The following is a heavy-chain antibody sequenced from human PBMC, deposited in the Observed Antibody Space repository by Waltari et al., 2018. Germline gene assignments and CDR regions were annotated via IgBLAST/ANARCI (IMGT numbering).Heavy chain of an antibody. CDR3: ARAGGGSWLHEDAFDV. V-gene: IGHV3-30-3*01. Sequence: SGGGVVQSETSLRLSCAASGFTFSTYSLHWVRQAPGKGLEWVAVISFDGSITNYADSVKGRFSISKDDSKNTLYLQMNSLRPEDTAVYYCARAGGGSWLHEDAFDVWGQGTMVTVSS. D-gene: IGHD2-15*01. CDR2: ISFDGSIT. CDR1: GFTFSTYS. J-gene: IGHJ3*01.